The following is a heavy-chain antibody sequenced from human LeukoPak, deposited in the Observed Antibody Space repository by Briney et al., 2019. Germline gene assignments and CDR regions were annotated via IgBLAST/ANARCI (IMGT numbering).Heavy chain of an antibody. CDR2: IYSGGST. D-gene: IGHD3-22*01. J-gene: IGHJ4*02. CDR1: RFIFSNYW. Sequence: GGSLRLSCTVSRFIFSNYWMNWVRQAPGKGLEWVSVIYSGGSTYYADSVKGRFTISRDNSKNTLYLQMNSLRAEDTAVYYCARGTYYYDSSGPPDYWGQGTLVTVSS. V-gene: IGHV3-53*01. CDR3: ARGTYYYDSSGPPDY.